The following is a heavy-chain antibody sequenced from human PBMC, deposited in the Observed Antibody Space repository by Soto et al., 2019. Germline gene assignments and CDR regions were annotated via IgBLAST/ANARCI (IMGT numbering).Heavy chain of an antibody. CDR3: ARHPRSGSYTDY. J-gene: IGHJ4*02. CDR1: GYSFTSYW. CDR2: IDPSDSYT. V-gene: IGHV5-10-1*01. D-gene: IGHD1-26*01. Sequence: GESLKISCKGSGYSFTSYWINWVRQMPGKGLEWMGRIDPSDSYTNYSPSFQGHVTISADKSISTAYLQWSSLKASDTAMYYCARHPRSGSYTDYWGQGTLVTVSS.